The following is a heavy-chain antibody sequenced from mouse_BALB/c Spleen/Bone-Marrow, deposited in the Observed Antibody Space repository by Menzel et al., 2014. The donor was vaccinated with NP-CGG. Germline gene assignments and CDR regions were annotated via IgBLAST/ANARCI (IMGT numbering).Heavy chain of an antibody. CDR2: VYPGSGST. J-gene: IGHJ2*01. Sequence: SDLVRPGASVTLSCQASGSTFTSYWMHWVKPRPSPGLEWICHVYPGSGSTTYDGKFKSKATLTVDTSSSTADMQLSSLTSEDSAVYYWTPRRRYWGQGTTLTV. CDR1: GSTFTSYW. V-gene: IGHV1S22*01. D-gene: IGHD3-1*01. CDR3: TPRRRY.